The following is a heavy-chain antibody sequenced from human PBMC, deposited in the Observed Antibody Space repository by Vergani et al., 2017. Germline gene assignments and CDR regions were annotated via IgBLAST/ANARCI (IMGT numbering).Heavy chain of an antibody. Sequence: EVQLVESGGGLVQPGRSLRLSCTASGFTFGDYAMSWFRQAPGQGLEWVGFIRSKAYGGTTEYAASVKGRFTISRDDSKSIAYLQMNSLKTEDTAVYYCARETRDTPSSLDYWGQGTLVTVSS. J-gene: IGHJ4*02. V-gene: IGHV3-49*03. D-gene: IGHD5-24*01. CDR1: GFTFGDYA. CDR3: ARETRDTPSSLDY. CDR2: IRSKAYGGTT.